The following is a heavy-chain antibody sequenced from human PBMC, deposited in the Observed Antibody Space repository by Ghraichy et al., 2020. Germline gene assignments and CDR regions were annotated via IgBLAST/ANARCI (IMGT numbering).Heavy chain of an antibody. CDR1: GYTFTSYD. J-gene: IGHJ6*03. D-gene: IGHD6-19*01. CDR2: MNPNSGNT. V-gene: IGHV1-8*02. CDR3: ASRGRSGPHYYYYMDV. Sequence: ASVKVSCKASGYTFTSYDINWVRQATGQGLEWMGWMNPNSGNTGYAQKFQGRVTMTRNTSISTAYMELSSLRSEDTAVYYCASRGRSGPHYYYYMDVWGKGTTVTVSS.